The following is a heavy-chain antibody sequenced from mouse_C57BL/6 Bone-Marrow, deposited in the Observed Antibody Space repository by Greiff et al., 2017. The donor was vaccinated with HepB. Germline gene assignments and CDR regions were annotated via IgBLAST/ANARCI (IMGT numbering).Heavy chain of an antibody. V-gene: IGHV1-72*01. J-gene: IGHJ4*01. CDR2: IDPNSGGT. D-gene: IGHD1-1*01. CDR3: ARSTTVVAYYAMDY. CDR1: GYTFTSYW. Sequence: VQLQQSGAELVKPGASVKLSCKASGYTFTSYWMHWVKQRPGRGLEWIGRIDPNSGGTKYNEKFKSKATLTVDKPSSTAYMQLSSLTSEDSAVYYCARSTTVVAYYAMDYWGQGTSVTVSS.